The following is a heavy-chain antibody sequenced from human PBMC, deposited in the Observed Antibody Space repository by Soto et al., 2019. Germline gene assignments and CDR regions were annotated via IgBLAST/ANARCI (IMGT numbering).Heavy chain of an antibody. D-gene: IGHD3-22*01. J-gene: IGHJ6*02. Sequence: SETLSLTCTVSGGSISSSSYYWGWIRQPPGKGLEWIGSIYYSGSTYYNPSLKSRVTISVDTSKNQFSLKLSSVTAADTAVYYCARPYYYDSSGYYLSEDYYYGMDVWGQGTTVTVS. CDR3: ARPYYYDSSGYYLSEDYYYGMDV. CDR1: GGSISSSSYY. CDR2: IYYSGST. V-gene: IGHV4-39*01.